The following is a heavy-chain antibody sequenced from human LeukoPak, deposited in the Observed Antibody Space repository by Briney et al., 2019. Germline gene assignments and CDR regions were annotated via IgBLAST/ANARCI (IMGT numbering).Heavy chain of an antibody. D-gene: IGHD3-10*01. CDR1: GFTFDDYA. V-gene: IGHV3-9*01. CDR3: AKDASPYYYGSGSYYKN. J-gene: IGHJ4*02. CDR2: ISWNSGSI. Sequence: PGGSLRLSCAASGFTFDDYAMDWVRQAPGKGLEWVSGISWNSGSIGYADSVKGRFTISRDNAKNSLYLQMNSLRAEDTALYYCAKDASPYYYGSGSYYKNWGQGTLVTVSS.